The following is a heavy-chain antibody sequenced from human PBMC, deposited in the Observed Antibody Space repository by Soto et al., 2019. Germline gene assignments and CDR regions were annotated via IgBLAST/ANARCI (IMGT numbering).Heavy chain of an antibody. D-gene: IGHD3-22*01. J-gene: IGHJ4*02. V-gene: IGHV4-30-4*01. CDR1: GDSVSGGDSY. CDR2: TFFSGYT. Sequence: HVQLQESGPGLVKPSQTLSLTCTVSGDSVSGGDSYWSWIRQPPGKALEWIGYTFFSGYTSYTPCLKSRVTISVDMSKSQFSLRLTSVTAADTAIYYCVRGGNPYHYATSGPGTFAKWGQGTLVSVSS. CDR3: VRGGNPYHYATSGPGTFAK.